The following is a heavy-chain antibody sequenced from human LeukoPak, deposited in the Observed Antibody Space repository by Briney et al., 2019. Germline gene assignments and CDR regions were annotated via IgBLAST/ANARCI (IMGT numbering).Heavy chain of an antibody. V-gene: IGHV1-2*02. J-gene: IGHJ4*02. CDR2: INLNRGGT. D-gene: IGHD2-15*01. CDR1: GYTFTDYY. CDR3: ARDAEYCTGGSCWYFDH. Sequence: ASVNVSCKASGYTFTDYYMHWVRQAPGQRLEWMGWINLNRGGTNFAQRFQGRVTMTRDTTISTAYMVLSRLISEDTAVYYCARDAEYCTGGSCWYFDHWGQGTLVTVSS.